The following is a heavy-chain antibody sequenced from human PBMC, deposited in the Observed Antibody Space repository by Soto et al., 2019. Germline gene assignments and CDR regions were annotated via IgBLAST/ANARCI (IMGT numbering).Heavy chain of an antibody. V-gene: IGHV3-23*01. Sequence: GGSLRLSCAASGFTFVMSWFRQAPGKGPEWVSSISGSGGSTYYADSVKGRFTISRDNSKSTLYLQMNSLRAEDTAVYYCAKWIQLSYMDVWGKGTKVTVSS. CDR2: ISGSGGST. CDR3: AKWIQLSYMDV. CDR1: GFTFV. J-gene: IGHJ6*03. D-gene: IGHD5-18*01.